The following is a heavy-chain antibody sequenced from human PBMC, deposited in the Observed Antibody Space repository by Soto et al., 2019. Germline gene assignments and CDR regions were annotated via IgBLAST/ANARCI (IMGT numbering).Heavy chain of an antibody. Sequence: PSETLSLTCTVSGGSISSSSYYWGWIRQPPGKGLEWIGSIYYSGSTYYNPSLKSRATISVDTSKNQFSLKLSSVTAADTAVYYCARPGYCTNGVCSYFDYWGQGTLVTVSS. V-gene: IGHV4-39*01. CDR1: GGSISSSSYY. D-gene: IGHD2-8*01. J-gene: IGHJ4*02. CDR2: IYYSGST. CDR3: ARPGYCTNGVCSYFDY.